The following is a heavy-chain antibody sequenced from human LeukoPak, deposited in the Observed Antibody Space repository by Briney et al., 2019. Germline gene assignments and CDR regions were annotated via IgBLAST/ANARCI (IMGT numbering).Heavy chain of an antibody. CDR1: GGSISSGSYY. D-gene: IGHD3-22*01. CDR3: ARGAYYYDSSGYYYDNFDY. J-gene: IGHJ4*02. CDR2: IYTSGST. V-gene: IGHV4-61*02. Sequence: PSQTLSLTCTVSGGSISSGSYYWSWIRQPAGKGLEWIGRIYTSGSTNCNPSLKSRVTMSVDTSKNQFSLKLSSVTAADTAVYYCARGAYYYDSSGYYYDNFDYWGQGTLVTVSS.